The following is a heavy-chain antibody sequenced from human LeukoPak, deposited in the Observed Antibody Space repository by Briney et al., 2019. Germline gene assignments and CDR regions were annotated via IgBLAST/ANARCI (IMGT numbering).Heavy chain of an antibody. V-gene: IGHV4-59*01. D-gene: IGHD3-10*01. Sequence: SETLSLACTVSGGSISSYYWSWIRQPPGKGLEWIGYIYYSGSTNYNPSLKSRVTISLDTSKTQFSLKLSSVTAADTAVYYCARSELLWFGGVNSGFDYWGQGTLVTVSS. CDR2: IYYSGST. J-gene: IGHJ4*02. CDR1: GGSISSYY. CDR3: ARSELLWFGGVNSGFDY.